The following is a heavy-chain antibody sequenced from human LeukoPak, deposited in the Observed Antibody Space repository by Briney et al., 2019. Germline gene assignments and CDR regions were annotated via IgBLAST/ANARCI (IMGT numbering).Heavy chain of an antibody. D-gene: IGHD1-26*01. V-gene: IGHV1-24*01. CDR2: LDPEDGET. CDR3: ATAWGWAPLDAFDI. Sequence: ASVKVSCKVSGYTLTELSMHWVRQAPGKGLEWMGGLDPEDGETIYAQKFQGRVTMTEDTSTDTAYMELSSLRSEDTAVYYCATAWGWAPLDAFDIWGQGTMVTVSS. J-gene: IGHJ3*02. CDR1: GYTLTELS.